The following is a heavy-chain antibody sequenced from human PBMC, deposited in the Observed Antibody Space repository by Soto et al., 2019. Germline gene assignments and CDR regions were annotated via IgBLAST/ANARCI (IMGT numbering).Heavy chain of an antibody. V-gene: IGHV4-4*02. CDR1: GGSISSSNW. J-gene: IGHJ6*02. D-gene: IGHD2-2*01. Sequence: ETLSLTCAVSGGSISSSNWWSWVRQPPGKGLEWIGEIYHSGSTNYNPSLKSRVTISVDKSKNQFSLKLSSVTAADTAVYYCARTHCISTSCYGMDVWGQGTTVTVSS. CDR3: ARTHCISTSCYGMDV. CDR2: IYHSGST.